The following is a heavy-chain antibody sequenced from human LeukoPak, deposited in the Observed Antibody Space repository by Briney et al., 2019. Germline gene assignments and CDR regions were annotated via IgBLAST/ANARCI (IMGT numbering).Heavy chain of an antibody. CDR2: SGSGANT. Sequence: QAGGSLRLSCAASGFTFSNYAMSWVRQAPGKGLEWVISGSGANTYYADSVKGRFSISRDNSKNTVFLQMNSLRAEDTAVYYCAKSGLNRFDYWGQGTLVTVSS. V-gene: IGHV3-23*01. CDR1: GFTFSNYA. D-gene: IGHD2-15*01. J-gene: IGHJ4*02. CDR3: AKSGLNRFDY.